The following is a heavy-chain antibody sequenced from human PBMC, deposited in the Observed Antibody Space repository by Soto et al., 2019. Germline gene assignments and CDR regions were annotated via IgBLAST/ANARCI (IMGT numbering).Heavy chain of an antibody. CDR2: IIPIFGTA. V-gene: IGHV1-69*01. CDR3: SRIITLTDGMDV. J-gene: IGHJ6*02. Sequence: QVPLVQSGAEVKKPGSSVKGSCKASGGTFSSYAISWVRQAPGQGLEWMGGIIPIFGTANYAQKFQGRVTITADESTSTVYMYLCSLRSEDTAVYYCSRIITLTDGMDVWGQGTTVTVSS. CDR1: GGTFSSYA. D-gene: IGHD3-16*01.